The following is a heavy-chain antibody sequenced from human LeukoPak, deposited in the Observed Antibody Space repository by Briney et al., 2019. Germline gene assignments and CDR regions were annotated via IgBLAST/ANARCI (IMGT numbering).Heavy chain of an antibody. CDR2: IIPIFGTA. V-gene: IGHV1-69*05. Sequence: GASVTVSCKASGGTFSSYAISWVRQAPGQGLEWMGGIIPIFGTANYAQKFQGRVTTTTDESTSTAYMELSSLRSEDTAVYYCASGPLGYCSGGSCPFDYWGQGTLVTVSS. CDR3: ASGPLGYCSGGSCPFDY. J-gene: IGHJ4*02. CDR1: GGTFSSYA. D-gene: IGHD2-15*01.